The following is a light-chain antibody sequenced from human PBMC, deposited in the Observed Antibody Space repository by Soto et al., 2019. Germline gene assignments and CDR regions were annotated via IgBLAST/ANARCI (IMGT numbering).Light chain of an antibody. CDR2: KAS. V-gene: IGKV1-5*03. Sequence: DIQMTQSPSTLSASVGDRVTITCRASQSISNWLAWYQQKPGRVPKLLIYKASSLESGVPSRFSGSGSGTEFTLTITSLQPDDFATYYCQQYKSYSFGQGTRLEVK. CDR3: QQYKSYS. J-gene: IGKJ1*01. CDR1: QSISNW.